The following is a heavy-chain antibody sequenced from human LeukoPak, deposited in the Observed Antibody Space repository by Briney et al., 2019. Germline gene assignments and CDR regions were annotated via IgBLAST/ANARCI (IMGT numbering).Heavy chain of an antibody. Sequence: PGGSLRLSCVDSGFTFTNAWMSWVRQAPGKGLEWVGRIKSKTDGETTNYAEPVRGRFTISRDDSKSAVYLQMKSLKIEDTAVYYCTTDLGTYYHGSQRLIPIDYWGQGTLVTGPS. D-gene: IGHD3-10*01. CDR2: IKSKTDGETT. J-gene: IGHJ4*02. CDR1: GFTFTNAW. V-gene: IGHV3-15*01. CDR3: TTDLGTYYHGSQRLIPIDY.